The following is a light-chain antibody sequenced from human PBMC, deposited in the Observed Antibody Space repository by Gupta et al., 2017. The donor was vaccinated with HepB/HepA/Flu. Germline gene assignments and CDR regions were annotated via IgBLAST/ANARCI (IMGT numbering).Light chain of an antibody. CDR3: QQDNSFPRS. V-gene: IGKV1-12*01. CDR1: SSISSW. Sequence: DIQITQTPSSVSASVGHRVTSTIRSSSSISSWLAWYQQKPGKAPKILIYAASSLQSGVPSRFSGSGSGTDFTLTISSLQPEDFATYYCQQDNSFPRSFGQGTKLEIK. CDR2: AAS. J-gene: IGKJ2*04.